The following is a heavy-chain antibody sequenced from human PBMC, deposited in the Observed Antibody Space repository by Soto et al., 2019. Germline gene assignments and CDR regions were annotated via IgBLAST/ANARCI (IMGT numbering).Heavy chain of an antibody. CDR1: GGSISSYY. D-gene: IGHD1-1*01. V-gene: IGHV4-59*08. CDR3: AGTTHYNWFDP. J-gene: IGHJ5*02. CDR2: IYYSGST. Sequence: SETLSLTCTVSGGSISSYYWSWIRQPPGKGLEWIGYIYYSGSTNYNPSLKSRVTISVDTSKNQFSLKLSSVTAADTAVYYCAGTTHYNWFDPWGQGTLVTVSS.